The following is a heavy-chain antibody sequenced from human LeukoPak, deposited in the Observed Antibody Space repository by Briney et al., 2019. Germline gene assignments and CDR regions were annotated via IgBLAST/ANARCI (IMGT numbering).Heavy chain of an antibody. D-gene: IGHD1-1*01. J-gene: IGHJ4*02. CDR3: AGEWYNWNGFDY. CDR1: GGSFSGYY. Sequence: SETLSLTCAVYGGSFSGYYWSWIRRPPGKGLEWIGEINHSGSTNYNPSLKSRVTISVDTSKNQFSLKLSSVTAADTAVYYCAGEWYNWNGFDYWGQETLVTVSS. V-gene: IGHV4-34*01. CDR2: INHSGST.